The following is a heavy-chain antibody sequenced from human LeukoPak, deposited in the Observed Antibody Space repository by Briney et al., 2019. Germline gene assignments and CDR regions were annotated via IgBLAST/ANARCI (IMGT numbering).Heavy chain of an antibody. Sequence: PGGSLRLSCAASGFTFSSYWMSWVRQALGKGLEWVANIKQDGSEKYYVDSVKGRFTISRDNAKNSLYLQMNSLRAEDTAVYYCAKCGGGLYYYYGMDVWGQGTTVTVSS. CDR1: GFTFSSYW. J-gene: IGHJ6*02. CDR3: AKCGGGLYYYYGMDV. CDR2: IKQDGSEK. V-gene: IGHV3-7*01. D-gene: IGHD2-21*01.